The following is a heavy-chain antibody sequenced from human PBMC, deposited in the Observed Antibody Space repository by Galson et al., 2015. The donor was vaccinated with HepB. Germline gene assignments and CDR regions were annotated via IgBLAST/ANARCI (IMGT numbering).Heavy chain of an antibody. Sequence: SLTCAVYGGSFSGYYWSWIRQPPGKGLEWIGEINHSGSTNYNPSLKSRVTISVDTSKNQFSLRLSSVTAADTAVYYCARGSRITMVRGVIIKLYWYFDLWGRGTLVTVSS. J-gene: IGHJ2*01. V-gene: IGHV4-34*01. CDR2: INHSGST. CDR1: GGSFSGYY. D-gene: IGHD3-10*01. CDR3: ARGSRITMVRGVIIKLYWYFDL.